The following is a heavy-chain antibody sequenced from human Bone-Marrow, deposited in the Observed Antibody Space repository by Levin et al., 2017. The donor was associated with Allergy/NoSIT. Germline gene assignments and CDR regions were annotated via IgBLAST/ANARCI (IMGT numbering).Heavy chain of an antibody. Sequence: KPGGSLRLSCSVFGGSSSGYYWSWIRQPQGKGLEWIGETSHRGGTSYNPSLLSRVSISVDRSKKTFPLKLRSVTAADTGLYCCRTYYLDTSGYDNFAQWGHGTLVSVSS. J-gene: IGHJ4*01. V-gene: IGHV4-34*03. CDR1: GGSSSGYY. D-gene: IGHD3-22*01. CDR2: TSHRGGT. CDR3: RTYYLDTSGYDNFAQ.